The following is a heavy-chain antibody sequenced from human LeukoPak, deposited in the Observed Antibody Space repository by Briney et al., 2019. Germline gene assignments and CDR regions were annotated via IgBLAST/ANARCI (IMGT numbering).Heavy chain of an antibody. CDR1: GYTFTGYY. CDR3: ARGSYYDY. J-gene: IGHJ4*02. D-gene: IGHD2-15*01. CDR2: ISTYNGDT. Sequence: ASVKVSCKASGYTFTGYYMHWVRQAPGQGLEWMGWISTYNGDTSYAQKIQGRVTMTTDTSTSTAYMELRSLRYDDTAVYFCARGSYYDYWGQGTLVTVSS. V-gene: IGHV1-18*04.